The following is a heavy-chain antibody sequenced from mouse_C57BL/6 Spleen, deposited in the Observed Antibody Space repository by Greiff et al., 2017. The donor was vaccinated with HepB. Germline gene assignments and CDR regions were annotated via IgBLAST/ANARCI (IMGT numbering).Heavy chain of an antibody. V-gene: IGHV1-55*01. D-gene: IGHD2-4*01. J-gene: IGHJ3*01. CDR3: ARDPLYYDYDGFAY. CDR1: GYTFTSYW. Sequence: QVQLQQSGAELVKPGASVKMSCKASGYTFTSYWITWVKQRPGQGLEWIGDIYPGSGSTNYNEKFKSKATLTVDTSSSTAYMQLSSLTSEDSAVYYCARDPLYYDYDGFAYWGQGTLVTVSA. CDR2: IYPGSGST.